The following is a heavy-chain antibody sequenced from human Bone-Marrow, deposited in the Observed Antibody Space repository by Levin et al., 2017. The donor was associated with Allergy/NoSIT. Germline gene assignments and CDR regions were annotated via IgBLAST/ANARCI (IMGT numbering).Heavy chain of an antibody. J-gene: IGHJ4*02. CDR3: ARVPQTFLEWLFFDY. Sequence: PGGSLRLSCAASGFIFNDYGLHWVRQAPGKGLEWVALISYDGTNKLYADAVKGRFTVSRDNSNNTLYLQMNSLRIEDTAIYYCARVPQTFLEWLFFDYWGQGSLVTVSS. CDR1: GFIFNDYG. V-gene: IGHV3-30*04. CDR2: ISYDGTNK. D-gene: IGHD3-3*02.